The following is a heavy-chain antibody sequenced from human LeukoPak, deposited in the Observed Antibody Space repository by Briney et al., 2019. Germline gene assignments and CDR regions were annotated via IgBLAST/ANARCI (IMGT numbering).Heavy chain of an antibody. D-gene: IGHD1-26*01. V-gene: IGHV3-30*03. CDR1: GFTFTSYG. J-gene: IGHJ4*02. CDR3: ATSGGCGG. Sequence: PGGSLRLSCVVSGFTFTSYGMHWVRQAPGKGLEWVAVTSYDGTYKYYADSVRGRFTISRDTSKNTVYLQMNSLRDEDTAVYHCATSGGCGGWGQGTLVTVSS. CDR2: TSYDGTYK.